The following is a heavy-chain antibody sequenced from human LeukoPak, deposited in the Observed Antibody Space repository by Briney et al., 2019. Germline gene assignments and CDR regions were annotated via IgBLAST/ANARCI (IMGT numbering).Heavy chain of an antibody. CDR2: IIPIFDTT. CDR3: ARAIRGSKIASRYYFYYMDI. CDR1: GGTFSSYA. V-gene: IGHV1-69*06. Sequence: ASVKVSCKASGGTFSSYAINWVRQAPGQGLEWMGGIIPIFDTTNYAQNFQGRVTITADKSTNTAYMELSSLRSEDTAMYYCARAIRGSKIASRYYFYYMDIWGKGTTVTVSS. D-gene: IGHD3-10*01. J-gene: IGHJ6*03.